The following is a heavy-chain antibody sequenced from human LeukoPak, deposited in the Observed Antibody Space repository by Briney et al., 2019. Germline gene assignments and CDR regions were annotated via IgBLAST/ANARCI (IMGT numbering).Heavy chain of an antibody. CDR2: IIPIFGTA. J-gene: IGHJ4*02. CDR3: ARDRVRRGGETPNSFDY. Sequence: SVKVSCKASGGTFSSYAISWVRQAPGQGLEWMGGIIPIFGTANYAQKFQGRVTITTDESTSTAYMELSRLRSDDTAVYYCARDRVRRGGETPNSFDYWGQGTLVTVSS. CDR1: GGTFSSYA. V-gene: IGHV1-69*05. D-gene: IGHD2-21*01.